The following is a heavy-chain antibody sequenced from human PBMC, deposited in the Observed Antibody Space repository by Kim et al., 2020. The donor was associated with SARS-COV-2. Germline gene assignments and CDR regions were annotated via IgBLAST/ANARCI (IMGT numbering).Heavy chain of an antibody. J-gene: IGHJ3*02. CDR2: IYYSGST. CDR3: ARKKVRITIFGVVTRAFDI. CDR1: GGSISSSSYY. Sequence: SETLSLTCTVSGGSISSSSYYWGWIRQPPGKGLEWIGSIYYSGSTYYNPSLKSRVTISVDTSKNQLSLKLSSVTAADTAVYYCARKKVRITIFGVVTRAFDIWGQGTMVTVSS. V-gene: IGHV4-39*01. D-gene: IGHD3-3*01.